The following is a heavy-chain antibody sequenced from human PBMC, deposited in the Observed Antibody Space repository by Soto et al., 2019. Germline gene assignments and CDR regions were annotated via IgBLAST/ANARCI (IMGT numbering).Heavy chain of an antibody. CDR2: LSGSGGST. CDR1: GFTFSNYA. Sequence: LRLSCAASGFTFSNYAMSWVRQAPGKGLEWVSTLSGSGGSTYYADSVKGRFTISRDNSKNTLYLQMNSLRAEDTAVYYCAKGVPGIAVAGTGYFQHWGQGTLVTVSS. CDR3: AKGVPGIAVAGTGYFQH. V-gene: IGHV3-23*01. J-gene: IGHJ1*01. D-gene: IGHD6-19*01.